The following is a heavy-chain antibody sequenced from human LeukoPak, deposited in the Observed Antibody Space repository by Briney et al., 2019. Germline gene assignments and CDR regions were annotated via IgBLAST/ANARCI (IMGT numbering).Heavy chain of an antibody. CDR2: IKQDGNEK. D-gene: IGHD3-3*01. J-gene: IGHJ3*02. CDR3: AKPITVSGATDGFDI. CDR1: GFTFDDYG. V-gene: IGHV3-7*01. Sequence: GGSLRLSCAASGFTFDDYGMSWVRQAPGKGLEWVANIKQDGNEKYYVDSVKGRFTISRDNAKNSLYLQMNSLRVEDTAVYYCAKPITVSGATDGFDIWGQGTMVTVSS.